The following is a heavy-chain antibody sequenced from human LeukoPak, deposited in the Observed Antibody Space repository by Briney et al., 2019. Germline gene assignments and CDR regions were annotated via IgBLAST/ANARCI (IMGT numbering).Heavy chain of an antibody. V-gene: IGHV1-2*02. Sequence: GASVKVSCKASGYTFTGYYMHWVRQAPGQGLEWMGWINPNSGDTNYAQKFQGRGTMTRHTSISTAYIELRRLRSDETAVYYCARVKDRISMVRGVLSPQNYYYYYMDVWGKGTTVTVSS. CDR2: INPNSGDT. D-gene: IGHD3-10*01. CDR1: GYTFTGYY. J-gene: IGHJ6*03. CDR3: ARVKDRISMVRGVLSPQNYYYYYMDV.